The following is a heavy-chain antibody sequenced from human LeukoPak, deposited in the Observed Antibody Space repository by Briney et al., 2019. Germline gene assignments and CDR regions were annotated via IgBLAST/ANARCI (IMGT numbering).Heavy chain of an antibody. CDR2: INSDGSST. V-gene: IGHV3-74*01. J-gene: IGHJ5*02. CDR3: ARDEGADYYDSSNNWFDP. CDR1: GFTFSSYW. D-gene: IGHD3-22*01. Sequence: PGGSLRLSCAASGFTFSSYWMHWVRQAPGKGLVRVSRINSDGSSTSYADSVKGRFTISRDNAKNTLYLQMNSLRAEDTAVYYCARDEGADYYDSSNNWFDPRGQGTLVTVSS.